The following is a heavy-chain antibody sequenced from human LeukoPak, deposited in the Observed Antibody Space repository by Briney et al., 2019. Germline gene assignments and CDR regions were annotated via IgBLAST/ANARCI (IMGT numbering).Heavy chain of an antibody. V-gene: IGHV3-7*01. D-gene: IGHD6-19*01. Sequence: PGGSLRLSCAASGFTFSSYWMSWVRQAPGKVLEWVANIKQDGSEKYYVDSVKGRFTISRDNAKNSLYLQMNSLRADDTAVYYCARDVWTGVAVSDYWGQGTLVTVSS. J-gene: IGHJ4*02. CDR1: GFTFSSYW. CDR3: ARDVWTGVAVSDY. CDR2: IKQDGSEK.